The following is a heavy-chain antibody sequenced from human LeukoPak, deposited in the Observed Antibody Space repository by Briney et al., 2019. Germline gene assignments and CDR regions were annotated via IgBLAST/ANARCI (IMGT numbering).Heavy chain of an antibody. Sequence: GGXLRLSCAVSGFTFRTYWMHWVRHVPGEGLVWVSRINEDGSITNYADSVKGRFSISRDNAKNTLYLQMNSLRAEDTAVYYCGRDLGGRSGYWGQGTLVTVSS. D-gene: IGHD1-26*01. CDR3: GRDLGGRSGY. CDR2: INEDGSIT. J-gene: IGHJ4*02. CDR1: GFTFRTYW. V-gene: IGHV3-74*01.